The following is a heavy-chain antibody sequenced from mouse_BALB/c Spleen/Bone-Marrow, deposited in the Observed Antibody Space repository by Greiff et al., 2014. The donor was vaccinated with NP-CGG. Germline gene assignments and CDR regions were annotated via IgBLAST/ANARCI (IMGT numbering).Heavy chain of an antibody. V-gene: IGHV1-9*01. CDR2: ILPGSGST. J-gene: IGHJ4*01. Sequence: VKLMESGAELMKPGASVKISCKATGYTFSSYWIEWVKQRPGHGLEWIGEILPGSGSTDYNEKFKGKATFTADTSSNTAYIQRSSLTSEDSAVYYCASRYDAMDYWGQGTSVTVSS. CDR3: ASRYDAMDY. CDR1: GYTFSSYW.